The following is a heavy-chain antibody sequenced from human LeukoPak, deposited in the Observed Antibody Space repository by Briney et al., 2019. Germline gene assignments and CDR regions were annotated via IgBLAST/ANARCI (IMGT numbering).Heavy chain of an antibody. CDR1: GFTVRSNY. CDR2: IERSGVT. CDR3: AKDYRAHPLRPNWLDP. D-gene: IGHD1-26*01. Sequence: PGGSLRLSCAASGFTVRSNYMSWVRQAPGKGLEWVSVIERSGVTHYADSVKGRFTISRDNSKNLLYLQMNSLRAEDTGMYYCAKDYRAHPLRPNWLDPWGQGTPVTVSS. V-gene: IGHV3-53*01. J-gene: IGHJ5*02.